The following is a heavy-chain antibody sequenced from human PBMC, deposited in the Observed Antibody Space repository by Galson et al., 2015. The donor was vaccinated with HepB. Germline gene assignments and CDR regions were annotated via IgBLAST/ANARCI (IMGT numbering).Heavy chain of an antibody. D-gene: IGHD2-8*01. CDR2: ISSSSSYI. Sequence: SLRLSCAASGFTFSSYSMNWVRQAPGKGLEWVSSISSSSSYIYYADSVKGRFTISRDNAKNSLYLQMNSLRAEDTAVYYCAGSKLSRSVNGMDVWGQGTTVTVSS. CDR3: AGSKLSRSVNGMDV. J-gene: IGHJ6*02. CDR1: GFTFSSYS. V-gene: IGHV3-21*01.